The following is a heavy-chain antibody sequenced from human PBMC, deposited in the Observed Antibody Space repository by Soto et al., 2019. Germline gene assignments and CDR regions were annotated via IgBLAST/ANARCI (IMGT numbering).Heavy chain of an antibody. V-gene: IGHV1-69*13. D-gene: IGHD3-22*01. J-gene: IGHJ4*02. CDR2: TMPILGTV. CDR3: TRGESSDTGDY. CDR1: GDTFTSYY. Sequence: SVKVSCKAPGDTFTSYYLNWVRQAPGQGLEWMGGTMPILGTVDYAQQFQGRVTITADESTSSTYMELSGLRSEDTAVYYCTRGESSDTGDYWGPGTLVTVSS.